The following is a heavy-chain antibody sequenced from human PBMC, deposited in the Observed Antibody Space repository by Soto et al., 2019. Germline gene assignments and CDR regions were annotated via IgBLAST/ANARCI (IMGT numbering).Heavy chain of an antibody. J-gene: IGHJ6*02. CDR2: ISGSGGST. Sequence: GGSLRLSCAASGFTFSSYAMSWVRQAPGKGLEWVSAISGSGGSTYYADSVKGRFTISRDNSKNTLYLQMNSLRAEDTAVYYCAKDRFYYDSSGLLGNYGMDVWGQGTTVTVSS. D-gene: IGHD3-22*01. CDR3: AKDRFYYDSSGLLGNYGMDV. V-gene: IGHV3-23*01. CDR1: GFTFSSYA.